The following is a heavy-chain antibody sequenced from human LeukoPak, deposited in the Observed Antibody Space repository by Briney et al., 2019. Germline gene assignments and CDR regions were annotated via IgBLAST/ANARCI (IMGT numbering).Heavy chain of an antibody. D-gene: IGHD1-26*01. CDR2: IYYSGST. V-gene: IGHV4-59*01. J-gene: IGHJ6*03. CDR1: GGSISSYY. CDR3: ARARGSSTPYYYYYYYMDV. Sequence: PSETLSLTCTVSGGSISSYYWSWIRQPPGKGLEWIGYIYYSGSTNYNPSLKSRVTMSVDTSKNQFSLKLSSVTAADTAVYYCARARGSSTPYYYYYYYMDVWGKGTTVTVSS.